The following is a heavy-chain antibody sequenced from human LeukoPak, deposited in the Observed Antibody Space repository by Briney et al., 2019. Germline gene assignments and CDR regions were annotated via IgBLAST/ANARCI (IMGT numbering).Heavy chain of an antibody. Sequence: GGSLRLSCAASGFTISSYAMSSVRQAPRKGLEWVSAISGSGGSTYYADSAKGRFTISRDNSNNTMYLQMNGLRLEDTAVYYCAKPVVGRVIIKGPAFDIWGQGTMVTVSS. D-gene: IGHD3-10*01. CDR1: GFTISSYA. J-gene: IGHJ3*02. V-gene: IGHV3-23*01. CDR2: ISGSGGST. CDR3: AKPVVGRVIIKGPAFDI.